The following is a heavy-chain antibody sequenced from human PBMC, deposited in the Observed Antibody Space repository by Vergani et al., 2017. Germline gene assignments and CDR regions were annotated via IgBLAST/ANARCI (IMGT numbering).Heavy chain of an antibody. CDR1: GFTFSSYA. Sequence: QVQLVESGGGVVQPGRSLRLSCAASGFTFSSYAMHWVRQAPGKGLEWVAVISYDGSNKYYADSVKVRFTISRDNSKNTLYLQMNSLRAEDPAVYYCARDLRSSSSGHFDYWGQGTLVTVSS. CDR3: ARDLRSSSSGHFDY. J-gene: IGHJ4*02. D-gene: IGHD6-19*01. CDR2: ISYDGSNK. V-gene: IGHV3-30*04.